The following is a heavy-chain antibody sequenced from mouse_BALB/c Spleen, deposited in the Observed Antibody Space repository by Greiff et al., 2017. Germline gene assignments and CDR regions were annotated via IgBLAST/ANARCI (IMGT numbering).Heavy chain of an antibody. CDR3: ARQAGWFAY. Sequence: VQLQQSGGDLVKPGGSLKLSCAASGFTFSSYGMSWVRQTPDKRLEWVATISSGGSYTYYPDSVKGRFTISRDNAKNTLYLQMSSLKSEDTAMYYCARQAGWFAYWGQGTLVTVSA. V-gene: IGHV5-6*01. CDR1: GFTFSSYG. CDR2: ISSGGSYT. J-gene: IGHJ3*01.